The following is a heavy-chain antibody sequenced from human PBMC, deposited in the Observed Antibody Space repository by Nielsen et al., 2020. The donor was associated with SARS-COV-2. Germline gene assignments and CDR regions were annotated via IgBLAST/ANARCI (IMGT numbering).Heavy chain of an antibody. CDR1: GDSISSQTW. J-gene: IGHJ4*02. Sequence: SETLSLTCGVFGDSISSQTWWSWVRQPPGQGLEWIGQIYHGGSTNYNPSLRSRVAISVDKSNNQFSLKVTSVTAADTAVYYCARMIGYSTSSDSWGQGTLVTVSS. CDR3: ARMIGYSTSSDS. CDR2: IYHGGST. D-gene: IGHD2/OR15-2a*01. V-gene: IGHV4-4*02.